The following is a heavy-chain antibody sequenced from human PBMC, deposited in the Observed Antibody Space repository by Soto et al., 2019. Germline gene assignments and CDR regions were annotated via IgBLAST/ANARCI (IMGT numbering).Heavy chain of an antibody. CDR3: ARDGRHVTIFGVVRYYGMDV. Sequence: QVQLQESGPGLVKPSQTLSLTCTVSGGSISSGDYYWSWIRQPPGKGLEWIGYIYYSGSTYYNPSLKSRVTISVDTSKNQFSLKLSSVTAADTAVYYCARDGRHVTIFGVVRYYGMDVWGQGTTVTVSS. V-gene: IGHV4-30-4*01. CDR1: GGSISSGDYY. J-gene: IGHJ6*02. D-gene: IGHD3-3*01. CDR2: IYYSGST.